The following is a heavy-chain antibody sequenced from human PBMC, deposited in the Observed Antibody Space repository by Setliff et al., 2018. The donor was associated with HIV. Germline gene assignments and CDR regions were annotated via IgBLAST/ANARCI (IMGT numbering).Heavy chain of an antibody. J-gene: IGHJ4*02. D-gene: IGHD6-13*01. V-gene: IGHV4-4*08. CDR2: ISSSGRT. CDR3: ARETSSSWFDY. Sequence: SETLSLTCTVSGGSISNYYWSWIRQPPGKGLEWIGYISSSGRTSYNPSLKSRVTMSLDTSKNQYYLKVNSVTAADTAVYYCARETSSSWFDYWGQGSLVTVSS. CDR1: GGSISNYY.